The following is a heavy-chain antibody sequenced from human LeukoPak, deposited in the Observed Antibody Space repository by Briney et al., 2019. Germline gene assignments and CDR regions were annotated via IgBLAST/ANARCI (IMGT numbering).Heavy chain of an antibody. CDR3: AKVGQTRDYYYYYMDV. V-gene: IGHV4-34*01. CDR1: GGSFSGYY. J-gene: IGHJ6*03. D-gene: IGHD5-24*01. CDR2: INHSGST. Sequence: SSETLSLTCAVYGGSFSGYYWSWIRQPPGKGLEWIGEINHSGSTNYNPSLKSRVTISVDTSKNQFSLKLRSMTAADTAVYYCAKVGQTRDYYYYYMDVWGKGTTVTVSS.